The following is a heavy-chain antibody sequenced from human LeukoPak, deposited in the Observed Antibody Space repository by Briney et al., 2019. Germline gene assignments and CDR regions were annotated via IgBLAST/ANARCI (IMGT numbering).Heavy chain of an antibody. CDR3: AGEYCTNGVCYSPAYYYMDV. Sequence: SSETLSLTCAVYGGSFSGYYWSWIRQPPGKGLEWIGEINHSGSTNYNPSLKSRVTISVDKSKNQFSLKLSSVTAADTAVYYCAGEYCTNGVCYSPAYYYMDVWGKGTTVTVSS. CDR2: INHSGST. V-gene: IGHV4-34*01. D-gene: IGHD2-8*01. J-gene: IGHJ6*03. CDR1: GGSFSGYY.